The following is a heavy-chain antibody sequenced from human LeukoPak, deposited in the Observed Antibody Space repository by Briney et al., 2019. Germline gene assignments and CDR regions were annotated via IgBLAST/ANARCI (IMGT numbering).Heavy chain of an antibody. CDR1: GFTFNTYA. CDR2: ISGSGGST. J-gene: IGHJ6*03. D-gene: IGHD6-19*01. CDR3: AKDCSSGWYGLGYYYYMDV. V-gene: IGHV3-23*01. Sequence: GGSLRLSCAASGFTFNTYAMSWLRQAAGKGLEWVSAISGSGGSTYYADSVKGRFTISRDNSKNTLYLQMNSLRAEDTAVYYCAKDCSSGWYGLGYYYYMDVWGKGTTVTISS.